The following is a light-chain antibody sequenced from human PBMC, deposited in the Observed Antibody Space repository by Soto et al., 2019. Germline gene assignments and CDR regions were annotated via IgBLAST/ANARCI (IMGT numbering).Light chain of an antibody. CDR3: QQRNNWT. J-gene: IGKJ1*01. Sequence: EVVLTQSPATLSFSPGERATLSCRASQSVGSYLAWYQQKPGQAPRLLIFDVSNRATGIPARFSGSGSGTDFTLTISSLEPEDFAVYYCQQRNNWTFGQGTKVDIK. V-gene: IGKV3-11*01. CDR1: QSVGSY. CDR2: DVS.